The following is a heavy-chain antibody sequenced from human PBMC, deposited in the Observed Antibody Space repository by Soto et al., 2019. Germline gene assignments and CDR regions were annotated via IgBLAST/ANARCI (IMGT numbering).Heavy chain of an antibody. CDR1: GLIFSDYY. CDR3: ARELDGIDV. Sequence: QVQLVESGGGLVKPEGSLRLSCAASGLIFSDYYMSWIRQAPGKGLEWVSYISSSGHYTKNADSVQGRFTISRDNAKNSLYLQMNNLRAEDTAVYYCARELDGIDVWGQGTTVTVSS. J-gene: IGHJ6*02. CDR2: ISSSGHYT. V-gene: IGHV3-11*05.